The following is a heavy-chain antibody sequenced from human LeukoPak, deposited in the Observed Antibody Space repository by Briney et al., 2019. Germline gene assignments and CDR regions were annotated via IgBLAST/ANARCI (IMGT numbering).Heavy chain of an antibody. CDR1: GNSISSDYY. CDR2: IYTSGST. V-gene: IGHV4-4*07. CDR3: TRDTGTTGEVKFDP. D-gene: IGHD4-17*01. Sequence: SETLSLTCTVSGNSISSDYYWGWIRQPAGKGLEWIGRIYTSGSTTYNPSLKSRVTMSVDTSKSQFSLNLMSVTAADTAVYYCTRDTGTTGEVKFDPWGQGTLVTVSS. J-gene: IGHJ5*02.